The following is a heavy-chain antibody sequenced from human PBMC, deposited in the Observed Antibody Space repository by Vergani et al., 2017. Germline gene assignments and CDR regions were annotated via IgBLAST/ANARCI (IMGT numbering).Heavy chain of an antibody. J-gene: IGHJ4*02. CDR1: GGSISSSSFY. D-gene: IGHD3-10*01. Sequence: QLQLQESGPGLVKPSETLSLTCTVSGGSISSSSFYWGWIRQPPGKGLEWIGSIYYSGNTYYNPSLKSRVTISVDTAKNQFYLKLSSVTAAETAVYYCARSERTGSYYNPFDYWGEGTLVTVSS. CDR3: ARSERTGSYYNPFDY. V-gene: IGHV4-39*07. CDR2: IYYSGNT.